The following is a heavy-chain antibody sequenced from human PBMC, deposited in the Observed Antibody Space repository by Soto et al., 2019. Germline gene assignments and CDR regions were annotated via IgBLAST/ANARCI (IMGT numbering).Heavy chain of an antibody. CDR1: GFTFSSYA. Sequence: GGSLRLSCAASGFTFSSYAMSWVRQAPGKGLEWVSAISGSGGSTYYADSVKGRFIISRDNSKNTLHLQMNILRAEDKAVYYCAKPPRPGYCSSTSCYVDYWGQGTLVTVSS. J-gene: IGHJ4*02. D-gene: IGHD2-2*01. CDR2: ISGSGGST. V-gene: IGHV3-23*01. CDR3: AKPPRPGYCSSTSCYVDY.